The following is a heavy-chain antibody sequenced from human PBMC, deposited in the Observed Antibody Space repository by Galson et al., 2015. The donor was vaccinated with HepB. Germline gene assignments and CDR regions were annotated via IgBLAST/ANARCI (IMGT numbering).Heavy chain of an antibody. V-gene: IGHV4-34*01. CDR2: MNHSGRT. J-gene: IGHJ3*02. CDR1: DGSFRGYQ. CDR3: ARGRAFDI. Sequence: ETLSLTCTVNDGSFRGYQWSWIRQPPGKGLEGIGEMNHSGRTDTNPSLKSRVTISVDTSNNQFSLRLSSVTAADTAVYYCARGRAFDIWDQGAMVTVSS.